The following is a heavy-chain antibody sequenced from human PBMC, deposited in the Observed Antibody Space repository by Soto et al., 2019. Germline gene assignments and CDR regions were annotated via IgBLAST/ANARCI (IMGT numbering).Heavy chain of an antibody. J-gene: IGHJ6*02. V-gene: IGHV3-30-3*01. Sequence: PGGSLRLSCAASGFTFSGYAMHWVRQAPGKGLEWVAVISYDGSNKYYADSVKGRFTISRDNSKNTLYLQMSSLRAEDTAVYYCARVRSRSDYDFWSGPGPYYYYGMDVWGQGTTVTVSS. CDR2: ISYDGSNK. CDR3: ARVRSRSDYDFWSGPGPYYYYGMDV. CDR1: GFTFSGYA. D-gene: IGHD3-3*01.